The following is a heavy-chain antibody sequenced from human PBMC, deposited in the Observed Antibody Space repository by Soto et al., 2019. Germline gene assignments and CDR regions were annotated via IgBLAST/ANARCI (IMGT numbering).Heavy chain of an antibody. CDR3: ARKLYSSSSGWFDP. CDR1: GGTFSSYT. D-gene: IGHD6-6*01. J-gene: IGHJ5*02. CDR2: IIPILGIA. Sequence: QVQLVQSGAEVKKPGSSVKVSCKASGGTFSSYTISWVRQAPGQGLEWMGRIIPILGIANYAQKFQGRVTITADKSTSTAYMELSILRSEDTAVYYCARKLYSSSSGWFDPWGQGTLVTVSS. V-gene: IGHV1-69*02.